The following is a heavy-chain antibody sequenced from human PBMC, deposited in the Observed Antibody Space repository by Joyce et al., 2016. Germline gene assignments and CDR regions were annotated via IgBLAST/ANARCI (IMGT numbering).Heavy chain of an antibody. CDR1: GGSISIHY. Sequence: QVQLQESGPGLVKPSETLSLTCTVSGGSISIHYWSWIRQPPGKRLEWMGYIYYSGSTTYKPSRKSRVTISVDTSKNQFSLKLRSVSAAYTAVYYCARGLGTPYGMDVCGQGTTVTVSS. D-gene: IGHD7-27*01. CDR3: ARGLGTPYGMDV. V-gene: IGHV4-59*11. J-gene: IGHJ6*02. CDR2: IYYSGST.